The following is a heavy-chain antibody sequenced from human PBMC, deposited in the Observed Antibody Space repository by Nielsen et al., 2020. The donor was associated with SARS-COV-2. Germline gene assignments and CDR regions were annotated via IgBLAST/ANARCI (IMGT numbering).Heavy chain of an antibody. J-gene: IGHJ6*03. CDR1: GFTFSSYA. CDR2: ISYDGSNK. D-gene: IGHD3-3*01. CDR3: ARGAGYYDFWSGYYMGLEGYYYYMDV. Sequence: GESLKISCAASGFTFSSYAMHWVRQAPGKGLEWVAVISYDGSNKYYADSVKGRFTISRDNSKNTLYLQMGSLRAEDMAVYYCARGAGYYDFWSGYYMGLEGYYYYMDVWGKGTTVTVSS. V-gene: IGHV3-30*14.